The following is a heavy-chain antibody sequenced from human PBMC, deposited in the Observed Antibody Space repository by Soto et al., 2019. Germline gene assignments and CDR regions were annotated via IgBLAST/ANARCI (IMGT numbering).Heavy chain of an antibody. CDR1: GYSFSSYW. Sequence: EVQLVQSGAEVKKPGESLKISCKGSGYSFSSYWIGWVRQMPGKGLEWMGIICPGDSNTRYSPSFQGQVTISADKSISSAYLQWNSLQASDTAIYYCTRQVLGGFGNDYWGQGTLVTVSS. D-gene: IGHD3-3*02. J-gene: IGHJ4*02. CDR2: ICPGDSNT. CDR3: TRQVLGGFGNDY. V-gene: IGHV5-51*01.